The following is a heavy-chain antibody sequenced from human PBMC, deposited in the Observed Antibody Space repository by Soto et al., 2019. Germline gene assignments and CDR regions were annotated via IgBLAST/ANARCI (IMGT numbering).Heavy chain of an antibody. CDR2: IIPIFGTA. D-gene: IGHD5-18*01. Sequence: QVQLVQSGAEVKKPGSSVKVSCKASGGTFSSYAISWVRQAPGQGLEWMGGIIPIFGTANYAQKFQGRVTITADKSTSTAYMELSSLRSEDTAVYYSARAGAMGLIYYYYGMDVWGQGTTVTVSS. V-gene: IGHV1-69*06. CDR3: ARAGAMGLIYYYYGMDV. CDR1: GGTFSSYA. J-gene: IGHJ6*02.